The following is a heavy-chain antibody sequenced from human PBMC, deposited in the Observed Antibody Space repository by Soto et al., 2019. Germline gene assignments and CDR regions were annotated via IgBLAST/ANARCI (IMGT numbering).Heavy chain of an antibody. CDR2: IYHSGST. CDR1: GGSSSGGGYS. J-gene: IGHJ6*02. CDR3: ARGGIAAAGKNYYYGMDV. Sequence: SETLSLTCGVSGGSSSGGGYSWSWIRQPPGKGLEWIGYIYHSGSTYYNPSLKSRVTISVDRSKNQFSLKLSSVTAADTAVYYCARGGIAAAGKNYYYGMDVWGQGTTVTVSS. D-gene: IGHD6-13*01. V-gene: IGHV4-30-2*01.